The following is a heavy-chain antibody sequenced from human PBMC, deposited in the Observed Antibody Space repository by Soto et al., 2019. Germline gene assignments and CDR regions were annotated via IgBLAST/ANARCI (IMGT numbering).Heavy chain of an antibody. V-gene: IGHV3-11*01. CDR1: GFTFSDYY. CDR2: ISNSGSTK. Sequence: QVQLVESGGDLVEPGGSLRLSCAASGFTFSDYYMSWIRQAPGKGLEWVSYISNSGSTKFYADSVTGRFTISRDNAKNSLLLQMNSLRVDDTAVYFCARGAGWEPGLSTFYAMGVWGQGTTVTVSS. CDR3: ARGAGWEPGLSTFYAMGV. J-gene: IGHJ6*02. D-gene: IGHD1-26*01.